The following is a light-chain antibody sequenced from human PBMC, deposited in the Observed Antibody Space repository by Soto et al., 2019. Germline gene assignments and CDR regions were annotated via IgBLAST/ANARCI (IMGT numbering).Light chain of an antibody. CDR2: AAS. Sequence: AIRMTQSPSSLSASTGDRVTITCRASQGISSYLAWYQQKPGKAPKLLIYAASTLQSGVPSRFSGSGSGTEFTLPISCLQSEDFATYYCQQYYSYPFTFGPGTKVDIK. CDR3: QQYYSYPFT. CDR1: QGISSY. V-gene: IGKV1-8*01. J-gene: IGKJ3*01.